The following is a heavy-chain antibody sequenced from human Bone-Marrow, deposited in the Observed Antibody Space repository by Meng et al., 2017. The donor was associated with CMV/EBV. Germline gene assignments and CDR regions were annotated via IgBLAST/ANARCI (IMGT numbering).Heavy chain of an antibody. J-gene: IGHJ3*02. Sequence: GSLRLSCTVSGYSISSGYYWGWIRQPPGKALEWIGYIYYSGSTNYNPSLKSRVTISVDTSKNQFSLKLSSVTAADTAVYYCARGYCSSTSCSDAFDIWGQGTMVTVSS. CDR2: IYYSGST. D-gene: IGHD2-2*01. V-gene: IGHV4-61*01. CDR3: ARGYCSSTSCSDAFDI. CDR1: GYSISSGYY.